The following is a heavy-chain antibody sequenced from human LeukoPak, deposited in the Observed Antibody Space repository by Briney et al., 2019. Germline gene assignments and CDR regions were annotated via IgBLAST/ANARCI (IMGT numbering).Heavy chain of an antibody. CDR2: IYTSGST. V-gene: IGHV4-4*07. D-gene: IGHD5-18*01. J-gene: IGHJ4*02. Sequence: PSETLSLTCTVSGGSISSYYWSWIRQPAGKGLEWIGRIYTSGSTNYNPSLKSRVTMSVDTSKNQSSLKLSSVTAADTAVYYCARXEYXYXXGXXXXDYWGQXTXVTVSS. CDR1: GGSISSYY. CDR3: ARXEYXYXXGXXXXDY.